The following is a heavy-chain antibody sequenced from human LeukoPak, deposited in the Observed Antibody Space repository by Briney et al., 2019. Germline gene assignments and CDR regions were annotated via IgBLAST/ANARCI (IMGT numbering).Heavy chain of an antibody. V-gene: IGHV5-51*01. CDR2: IYPDDSDT. J-gene: IGHJ4*02. CDR3: AIGGDSTTSCYRCFDY. D-gene: IGHD2-2*02. Sequence: GESLKISCKGSGYRFTNYWIGWVRQMPGKGLEWMGLIYPDDSDTRYSPSFQGQVTISADKSISTAYLQWSSLKTSDTAMYYCAIGGDSTTSCYRCFDYWGQGTLVTVSS. CDR1: GYRFTNYW.